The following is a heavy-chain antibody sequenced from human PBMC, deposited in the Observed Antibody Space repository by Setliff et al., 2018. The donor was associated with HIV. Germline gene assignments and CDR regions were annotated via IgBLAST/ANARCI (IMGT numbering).Heavy chain of an antibody. CDR2: ISPMFGAP. V-gene: IGHV1-69*13. J-gene: IGHJ3*01. Sequence: SVKVSCKASGYRFNTYGISWVRQAPGQGLEWMGWISPMFGAPNYAQKFQGRVTITADESTSTAYMELSSLRSEDSAVYFCARPIRAAAGNDAFHVWGQGTMVTVSS. CDR3: ARPIRAAAGNDAFHV. D-gene: IGHD6-13*01. CDR1: GYRFNTYG.